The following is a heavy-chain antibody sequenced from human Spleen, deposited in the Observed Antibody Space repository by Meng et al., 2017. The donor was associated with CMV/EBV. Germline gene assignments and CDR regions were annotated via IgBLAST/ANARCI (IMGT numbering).Heavy chain of an antibody. Sequence: GGSLRLSCAASGFTFSSYSMNWVRQAPGKGLEWVSSISSSSSYIYYADSVKGRFTISRDNAKNSLYLQMNSLRAEDTAVYYCASLERGYSYGYGDWGQGTLVTVSS. CDR3: ASLERGYSYGYGD. CDR1: GFTFSSYS. V-gene: IGHV3-21*01. CDR2: ISSSSSYI. J-gene: IGHJ4*02. D-gene: IGHD5-18*01.